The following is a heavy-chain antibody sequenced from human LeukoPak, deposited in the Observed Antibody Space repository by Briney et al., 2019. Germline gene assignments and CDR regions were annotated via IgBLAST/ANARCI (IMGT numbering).Heavy chain of an antibody. V-gene: IGHV1-46*01. J-gene: IGHJ6*02. CDR1: GYTFTSYD. CDR3: ARGSYGLDYYYYGMDV. CDR2: IDPSGGST. Sequence: ASVKVSCKASGYTFTSYDINWVRQATGQGLEWMGIIDPSGGSTSYAQKFQGRVTMTRDTSTSTVYMELSSLRSEDTAVYYCARGSYGLDYYYYGMDVWGQGTTVTVSS. D-gene: IGHD5-18*01.